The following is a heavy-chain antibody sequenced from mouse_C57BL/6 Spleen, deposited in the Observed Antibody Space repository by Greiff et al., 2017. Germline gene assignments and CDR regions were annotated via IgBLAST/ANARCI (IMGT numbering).Heavy chain of an antibody. V-gene: IGHV5-9*01. D-gene: IGHD4-1*02. J-gene: IGHJ4*01. CDR1: GFTFSSYT. Sequence: EVKVVESGGGLVKPGGSLKLSCAASGFTFSSYTMSWVRQTPEKRLEWVATISGGGGNTYYPGSVNGRFTISRDNAKNTLYLQMSSLRSEDTALYYCASNWDDAMDYWGQGTSVTVSS. CDR3: ASNWDDAMDY. CDR2: ISGGGGNT.